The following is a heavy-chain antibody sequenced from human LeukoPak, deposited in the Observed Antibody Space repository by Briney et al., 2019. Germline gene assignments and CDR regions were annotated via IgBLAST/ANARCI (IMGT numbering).Heavy chain of an antibody. V-gene: IGHV5-51*01. J-gene: IGHJ5*02. CDR3: ARIDSDSSIGENWFDP. Sequence: GESLQISCKGSGYSFTSYWIGWVRQLPGKGLEWMGIIYPGDSDTRYSPSFQGQVTISADKSISTAYLQWSSLKASDTAMYYCARIDSDSSIGENWFDPWGQGTLVTVSS. CDR2: IYPGDSDT. CDR1: GYSFTSYW. D-gene: IGHD6-13*01.